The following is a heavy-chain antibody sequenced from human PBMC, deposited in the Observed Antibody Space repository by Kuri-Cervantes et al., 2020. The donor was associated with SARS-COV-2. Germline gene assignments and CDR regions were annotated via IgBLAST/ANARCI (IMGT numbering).Heavy chain of an antibody. CDR3: AKALPGVTIFGVVIMSEGENYYYGMDV. V-gene: IGHV3-23*01. Sequence: GGSLRLSCAASGFTFSRYAMSWVRQAPGKGLEWVSAISGSGGSTYYADSVKGRFTISRDNSKNTLYLQMNSLRAEDTAVYYCAKALPGVTIFGVVIMSEGENYYYGMDVWGQGTTVTVSS. D-gene: IGHD3-3*01. J-gene: IGHJ6*02. CDR1: GFTFSRYA. CDR2: ISGSGGST.